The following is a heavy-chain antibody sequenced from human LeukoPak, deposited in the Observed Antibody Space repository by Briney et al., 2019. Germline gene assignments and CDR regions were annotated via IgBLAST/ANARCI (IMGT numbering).Heavy chain of an antibody. V-gene: IGHV1-69*13. D-gene: IGHD1-14*01. Sequence: ASVKVPCKASGGTFSSYAISWVRQAPGQGLEWMGGIIPIFGTANYAQKFQGRVTITADESTSTAYMELSSLRSEDTAVYYCARAGTSVPGAFDIWGQGTMVTVSS. CDR2: IIPIFGTA. CDR3: ARAGTSVPGAFDI. CDR1: GGTFSSYA. J-gene: IGHJ3*02.